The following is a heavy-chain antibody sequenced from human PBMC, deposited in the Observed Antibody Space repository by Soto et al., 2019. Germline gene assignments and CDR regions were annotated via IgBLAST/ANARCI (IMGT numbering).Heavy chain of an antibody. CDR1: GGSISSGDYY. J-gene: IGHJ4*02. Sequence: SETLSLTCTVSGGSISSGDYYWSWIRQPPGKGLEWIGYIYYSGSTYYNPSLKSRVTISVDTSKNQFSLKLSSVTAADTAVYYCAREAPSIAVAGPFDYWGQGTLVTVSS. CDR3: AREAPSIAVAGPFDY. CDR2: IYYSGST. D-gene: IGHD6-19*01. V-gene: IGHV4-30-4*01.